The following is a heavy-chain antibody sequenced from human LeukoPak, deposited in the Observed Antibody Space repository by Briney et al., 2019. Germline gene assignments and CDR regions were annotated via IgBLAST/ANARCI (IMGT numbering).Heavy chain of an antibody. V-gene: IGHV4-4*02. J-gene: IGHJ4*02. D-gene: IGHD3-22*01. Sequence: PSETLSLTCAVSGGSISSNNWWGWVRQPPGKGLEWIGEISHSGSTTYNPSLRSRVTISGDTSKKQFSLKLSSVTAADTAVYYCVTYYYGSSAPKRNYWGQGILVTVSS. CDR3: VTYYYGSSAPKRNY. CDR2: ISHSGST. CDR1: GGSISSNNW.